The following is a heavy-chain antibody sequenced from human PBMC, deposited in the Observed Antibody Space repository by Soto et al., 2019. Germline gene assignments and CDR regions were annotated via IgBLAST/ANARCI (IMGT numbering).Heavy chain of an antibody. Sequence: QVQLVESGGGVVQPGRSLRLSCAASGFDFNTYGLHWVRQAPGKGLEWVAAISFDGGNQYYADSVKGRFTISEDKSNSTLYLQLNSLGAEDTATYFCAKDSSVTAAGSGGWFDPWGPGTLVIVAS. D-gene: IGHD6-13*01. V-gene: IGHV3-30*18. CDR3: AKDSSVTAAGSGGWFDP. CDR2: ISFDGGNQ. J-gene: IGHJ5*02. CDR1: GFDFNTYG.